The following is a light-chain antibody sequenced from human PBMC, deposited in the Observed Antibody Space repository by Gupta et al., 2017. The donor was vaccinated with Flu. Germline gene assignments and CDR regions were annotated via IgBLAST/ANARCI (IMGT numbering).Light chain of an antibody. V-gene: IGKV3-11*01. CDR2: DTS. CDR1: PSISDF. Sequence: AFTPSPALLSLSPGERATLSCRASPSISDFVAWYQQKPGQAPRLLIFDTSNRATWIPARFSGSGSGTEFTLTISSLEPEDFAVYYCQQRTNWPPLAFGGGTKVEIK. CDR3: QQRTNWPPLA. J-gene: IGKJ4*01.